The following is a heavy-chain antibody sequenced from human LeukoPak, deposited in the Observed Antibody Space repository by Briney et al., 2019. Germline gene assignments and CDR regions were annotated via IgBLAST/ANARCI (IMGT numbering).Heavy chain of an antibody. Sequence: ASVKVSCKASGYTFTGYYMHWVRQAPGQGLEWMGWINPNSGGTNYAQKFQGRVTMTRDTSISTAYMELSRLRSDDTAVYYCARGQSSSWYRSFDYWGQGSLVTVSS. CDR3: ARGQSSSWYRSFDY. V-gene: IGHV1-2*02. CDR2: INPNSGGT. CDR1: GYTFTGYY. J-gene: IGHJ4*02. D-gene: IGHD6-13*01.